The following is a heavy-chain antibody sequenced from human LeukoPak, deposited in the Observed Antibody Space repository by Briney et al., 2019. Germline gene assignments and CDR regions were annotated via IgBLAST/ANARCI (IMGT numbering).Heavy chain of an antibody. Sequence: GASVKVSCKASGGTFSSYAISWVRQAPGQGLEWMGRIIPILGIANYAQKFQGRVTITADKSTSTAYMEPSSLRSEDTAVYYCAILVGGVDAFDIWGQGTMVTVSS. J-gene: IGHJ3*02. CDR2: IIPILGIA. CDR3: AILVGGVDAFDI. CDR1: GGTFSSYA. V-gene: IGHV1-69*04. D-gene: IGHD2-15*01.